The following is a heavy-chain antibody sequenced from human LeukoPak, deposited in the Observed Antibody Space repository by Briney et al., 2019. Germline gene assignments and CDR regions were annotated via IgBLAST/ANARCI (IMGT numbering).Heavy chain of an antibody. CDR1: GFTFSSYE. Sequence: PGGSLRLSCAASGFTFSSYEMNWVRQAPGKGLEWVSYISSSGSTIYYADSVKGRFTISRDNAKNSLYLQMNSLRAEDTAVYYCAKPMTYYYAHFDYWGQGTLVTVSS. V-gene: IGHV3-48*03. J-gene: IGHJ4*02. CDR3: AKPMTYYYAHFDY. D-gene: IGHD3-10*01. CDR2: ISSSGSTI.